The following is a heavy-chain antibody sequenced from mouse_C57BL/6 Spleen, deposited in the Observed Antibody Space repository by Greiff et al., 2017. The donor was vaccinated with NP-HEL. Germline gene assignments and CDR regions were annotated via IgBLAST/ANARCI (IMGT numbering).Heavy chain of an antibody. Sequence: EVQRVESGGDLVKPGGSLKLSCAASGFTFSSYGMSWVRQTPDKRLEWVATISSGGSYTYYPDSVKGRFTISRDNAKNTLYLQMSSLKSEDTAMYYCARPSAGTGYWYFDVWGTGTTVTVSS. CDR1: GFTFSSYG. J-gene: IGHJ1*03. CDR3: ARPSAGTGYWYFDV. CDR2: ISSGGSYT. D-gene: IGHD4-1*01. V-gene: IGHV5-6*01.